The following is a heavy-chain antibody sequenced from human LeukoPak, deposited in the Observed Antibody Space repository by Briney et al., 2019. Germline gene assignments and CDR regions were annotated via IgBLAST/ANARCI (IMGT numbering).Heavy chain of an antibody. D-gene: IGHD2-2*01. Sequence: SVKVSCKASGGTFTTFAINWVRQAPGQGLEWMGGIIPIFSRANYAQKFQGRVTITADKVTSTSYMELTSLTSEDTAVYYCARGDHPDCSSTSCYGAFWGQGTLVTVSS. CDR3: ARGDHPDCSSTSCYGAF. CDR2: IIPIFSRA. J-gene: IGHJ4*02. V-gene: IGHV1-69*06. CDR1: GGTFTTFA.